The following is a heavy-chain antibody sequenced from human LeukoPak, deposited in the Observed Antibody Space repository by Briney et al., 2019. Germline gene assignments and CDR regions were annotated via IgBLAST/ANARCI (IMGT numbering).Heavy chain of an antibody. V-gene: IGHV4-34*01. J-gene: IGHJ5*02. D-gene: IGHD3-10*01. Sequence: SETLPLTCAVYGGSFSGYYWSWIRQPPGKGLEWIGEINHSGSTNYNPSLKSRVTISVDTSKNQFSLKLSSVTAADTAVYYCARPMVAWGQGTLVTVSS. CDR1: GGSFSGYY. CDR2: INHSGST. CDR3: ARPMVA.